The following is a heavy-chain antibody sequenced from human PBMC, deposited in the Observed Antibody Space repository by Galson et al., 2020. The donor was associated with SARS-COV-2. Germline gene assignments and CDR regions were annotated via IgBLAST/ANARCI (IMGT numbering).Heavy chain of an antibody. CDR2: IRGRGGST. CDR3: AKGGLATDNGMAD. J-gene: IGHJ4*02. V-gene: IGHV3-23*01. CDR1: GFTFISYA. D-gene: IGHD5-12*01. Sequence: TGGSLRLSCAASGFTFISYAMSWVRQAPGKGLEWVSAIRGRGGSTTSADSVKGRFTIARDNSNNTLYLQLNSLRAEDTAVYYCAKGGLATDNGMADWGQGILVTVSS.